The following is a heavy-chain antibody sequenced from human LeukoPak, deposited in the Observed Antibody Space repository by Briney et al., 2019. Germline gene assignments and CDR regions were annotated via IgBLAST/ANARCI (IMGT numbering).Heavy chain of an antibody. V-gene: IGHV4-34*01. CDR2: INHSGST. D-gene: IGHD3-3*01. Sequence: SETLSLTCAVYGGSFSGYYWSWIRQPPGKGLEWIGEINHSGSTNYNPSLKSRVTISVDTSKNQFSLKLSFVTAADTAVYYCARLRFLEWSYSNAFDIWGQGTMVTVSS. CDR3: ARLRFLEWSYSNAFDI. CDR1: GGSFSGYY. J-gene: IGHJ3*02.